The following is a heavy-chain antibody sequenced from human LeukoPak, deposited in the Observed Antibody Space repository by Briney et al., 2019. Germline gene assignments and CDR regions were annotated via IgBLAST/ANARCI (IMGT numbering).Heavy chain of an antibody. J-gene: IGHJ3*02. D-gene: IGHD2-2*01. CDR2: ISGSGGST. Sequence: GGSLRLSCAASGFTFSSYAMGWVRQAPGKGLEWVSAISGSGGSTYYADSVKGRFTISRDNSKNTLYLQMNSLRAEDTAVYYCAKDIGYCSSTSCPGAFDIWGQGTMVTVSS. CDR3: AKDIGYCSSTSCPGAFDI. V-gene: IGHV3-23*01. CDR1: GFTFSSYA.